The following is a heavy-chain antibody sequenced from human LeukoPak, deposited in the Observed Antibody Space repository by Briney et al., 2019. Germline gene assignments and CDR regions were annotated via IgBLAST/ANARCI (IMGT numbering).Heavy chain of an antibody. Sequence: ASVKVSCKASGYTFAGYYMHWVRQAPGQGLEWMGWINPNSGGTNYAQKFQGRVTMTRDTSISTAYMDLSRLRSDDTAFYYCARGPVVPTALLSAEHWGQGTLVTVSS. CDR1: GYTFAGYY. CDR3: ARGPVVPTALLSAEH. V-gene: IGHV1-2*02. D-gene: IGHD2-2*01. J-gene: IGHJ1*01. CDR2: INPNSGGT.